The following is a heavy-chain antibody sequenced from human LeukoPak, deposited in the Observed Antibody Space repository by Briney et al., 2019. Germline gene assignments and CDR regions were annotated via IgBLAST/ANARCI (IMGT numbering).Heavy chain of an antibody. Sequence: SETLSLTCTVSGGSISNYYWSWIRQPPGRGLEWIGYIYYSGSTNYNPSLKSRVTISVDTSKNQFSLKLSSVTAADTAVYYCARAKGGIFDYWGQGTLVTVSS. V-gene: IGHV4-59*08. CDR2: IYYSGST. J-gene: IGHJ4*02. CDR3: ARAKGGIFDY. CDR1: GGSISNYY.